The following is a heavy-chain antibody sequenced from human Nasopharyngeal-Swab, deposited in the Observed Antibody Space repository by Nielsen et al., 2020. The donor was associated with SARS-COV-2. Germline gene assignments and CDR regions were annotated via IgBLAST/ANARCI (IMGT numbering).Heavy chain of an antibody. Sequence: SETLSLTCGVSGDSITTNHWWNWARQPPGKGLEWIGEMYNTGTTNYNPSLKGRVIISMHKSNNQFSLKVISVTAADTAVYYCARDYGGNSFDLWGRGTLVTVSS. J-gene: IGHJ2*01. CDR1: GDSITTNHW. CDR2: MYNTGTT. CDR3: ARDYGGNSFDL. D-gene: IGHD4-23*01. V-gene: IGHV4-4*02.